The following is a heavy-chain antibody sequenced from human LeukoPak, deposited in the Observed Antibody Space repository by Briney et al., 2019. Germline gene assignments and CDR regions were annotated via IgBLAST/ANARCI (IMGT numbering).Heavy chain of an antibody. V-gene: IGHV1-69*05. J-gene: IGHJ4*02. CDR1: GGTFSSYA. Sequence: SVKVSCKASGGTFSSYAISWVRQAPGQGLEWMGGIIPIFGTANYAQKFRGRVTITTDESTSTAYMELSSLRSEDTAVYYCARDREAVAGTYYFDYWGQGTLVTVSS. CDR2: IIPIFGTA. CDR3: ARDREAVAGTYYFDY. D-gene: IGHD6-19*01.